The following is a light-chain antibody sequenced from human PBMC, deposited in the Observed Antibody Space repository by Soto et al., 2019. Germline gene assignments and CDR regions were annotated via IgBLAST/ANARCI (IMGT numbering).Light chain of an antibody. CDR2: DVS. Sequence: QSALTQPASVSGSPGQSITISCTGTSSDVGGYNYVSWYQQYPAKAPKLLIYDVSSRPSGVSNRFSGSKSGNTASLTISGLQAEDEADYYCSSYTRSSTPWVFGGGTQLTV. CDR1: SSDVGGYNY. CDR3: SSYTRSSTPWV. V-gene: IGLV2-14*01. J-gene: IGLJ3*02.